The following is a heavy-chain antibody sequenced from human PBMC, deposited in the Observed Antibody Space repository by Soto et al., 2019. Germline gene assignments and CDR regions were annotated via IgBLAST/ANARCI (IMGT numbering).Heavy chain of an antibody. V-gene: IGHV1-18*01. CDR2: ISAYNGNT. CDR3: ARDAGLMTTVTRGGMDV. D-gene: IGHD4-17*01. CDR1: GYTFTSYG. Sequence: QVQLVQSGAEVKKPGASVKVSCKASGYTFTSYGISWVRQAPGQGLEWMGWISAYNGNTNYAQKLQGRVTMTTDTSTSTAYMELRSLRSDDTAVYYCARDAGLMTTVTRGGMDVWGQGTTVTVSS. J-gene: IGHJ6*02.